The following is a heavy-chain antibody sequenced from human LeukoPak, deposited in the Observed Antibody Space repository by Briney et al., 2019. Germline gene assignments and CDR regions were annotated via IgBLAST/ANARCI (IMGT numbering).Heavy chain of an antibody. J-gene: IGHJ4*02. V-gene: IGHV1-2*02. CDR2: INPISGAT. CDR1: GYTFSGYY. D-gene: IGHD2-15*01. Sequence: GASVKVSCKASGYTFSGYYMHWVRQAPGQGLEWMGWINPISGATNFAQKFQDRVTMTRDTSISTAYMELTRLRSDDTAVFYCARLTSCSGGSCYSIVYFDYWGQGTLVTVSS. CDR3: ARLTSCSGGSCYSIVYFDY.